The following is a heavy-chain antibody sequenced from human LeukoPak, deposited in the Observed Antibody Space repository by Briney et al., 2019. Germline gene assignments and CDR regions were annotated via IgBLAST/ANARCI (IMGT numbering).Heavy chain of an antibody. Sequence: PSETLSLTCTVSGGSISSYYWSWIRQPPGKGLEWIGYIYYSGSTNYTPSLKSRVTISVDTSKNQFSLKLSSVTAADTAVYYCARSSVAGYIDYWGQGTLVTVSS. V-gene: IGHV4-59*01. CDR1: GGSISSYY. CDR3: ARSSVAGYIDY. D-gene: IGHD6-19*01. J-gene: IGHJ4*02. CDR2: IYYSGST.